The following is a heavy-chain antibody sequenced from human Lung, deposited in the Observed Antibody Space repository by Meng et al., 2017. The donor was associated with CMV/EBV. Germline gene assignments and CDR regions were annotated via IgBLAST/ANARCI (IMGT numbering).Heavy chain of an antibody. D-gene: IGHD6-19*01. J-gene: IGHJ4*02. Sequence: GGXLRLSCAASGFTFDDYGMSWVRQAPGKGLEWVSGINWNGGSTGYADSVKGRFTISRDNAKNSLYLQMNSLRAEDTALYYCARGGYSSGWYGNYFDYWGQGTRVTGSS. CDR1: GFTFDDYG. V-gene: IGHV3-20*04. CDR2: INWNGGST. CDR3: ARGGYSSGWYGNYFDY.